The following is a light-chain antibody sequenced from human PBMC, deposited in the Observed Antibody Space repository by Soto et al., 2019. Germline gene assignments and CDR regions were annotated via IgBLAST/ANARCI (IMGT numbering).Light chain of an antibody. V-gene: IGLV1-40*01. CDR1: SSNIGAGYD. CDR3: PSYDSSLTGYV. J-gene: IGLJ1*01. Sequence: QSALTQPPSVSGAPGQRVTISCTGSSSNIGAGYDVHWYQQLPGTAPRLLIYANSNRPSGVPDRFSGSKSGTSASLAITGLQAEDEADYYCPSYDSSLTGYVFGTGTKVTVL. CDR2: ANS.